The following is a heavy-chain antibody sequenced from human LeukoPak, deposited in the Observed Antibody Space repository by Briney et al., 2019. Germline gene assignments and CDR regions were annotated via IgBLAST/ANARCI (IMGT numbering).Heavy chain of an antibody. D-gene: IGHD4-17*01. Sequence: SETLSVTCSVSGGFISSSGYYWGWMRQSPEKGLDWIGSIYSNGNTYYNPSVKSRVPISVDTSKNQFSLKLTSVTAAETAVYYCARSATVTTGYFDYWGQGALVTVSS. CDR2: IYSNGNT. CDR3: ARSATVTTGYFDY. V-gene: IGHV4-39*07. CDR1: GGFISSSGYY. J-gene: IGHJ4*02.